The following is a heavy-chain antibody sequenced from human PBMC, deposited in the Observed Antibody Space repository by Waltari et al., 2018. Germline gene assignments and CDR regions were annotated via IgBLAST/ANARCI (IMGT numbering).Heavy chain of an antibody. CDR2: IYYSGST. V-gene: IGHV4-59*08. D-gene: IGHD3-3*01. CDR3: ARRDRVSFFDY. CDR1: GGSISSYY. Sequence: QVQLQESGPGLVKPSETLSLTCTVSGGSISSYYWSWIRQPPGKGLEWIGYIYYSGSTNYNPSLKSRVTISVDTSKNQFSLKLSSVTAADTAVYYCARRDRVSFFDYWGQGTLVTVSS. J-gene: IGHJ4*02.